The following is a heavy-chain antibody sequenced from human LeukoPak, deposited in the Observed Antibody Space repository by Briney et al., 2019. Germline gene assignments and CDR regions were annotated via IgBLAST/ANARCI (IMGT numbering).Heavy chain of an antibody. CDR3: ARVGYGSGSWGWFDP. V-gene: IGHV4-59*01. J-gene: IGHJ5*02. Sequence: PSETLSLTCTVSGGSISGFFWTWIRQSPGKGLEYIGYIYYSGTTDYNPTLKSRVSMSVDTSKNQFFLNLTSVTAADTAIYYCARVGYGSGSWGWFDPWGQATLVTVSP. CDR1: GGSISGFF. D-gene: IGHD3-10*01. CDR2: IYYSGTT.